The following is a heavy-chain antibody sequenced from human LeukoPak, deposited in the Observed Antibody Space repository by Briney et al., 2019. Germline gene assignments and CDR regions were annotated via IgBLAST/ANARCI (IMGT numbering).Heavy chain of an antibody. D-gene: IGHD2-2*01. CDR2: INPNSGGT. V-gene: IGHV1-2*02. CDR1: GYTFTGYY. J-gene: IGHJ4*02. Sequence: GASVKVSCKASGYTFTGYYMHWVRQAPGQGLEWMGWINPNSGGTNYAQKFQGRVTMTRDTSISTAYMELRRLRSDDTAVYYCARGIVVVPAGFLRYWGQGTLVTVSS. CDR3: ARGIVVVPAGFLRY.